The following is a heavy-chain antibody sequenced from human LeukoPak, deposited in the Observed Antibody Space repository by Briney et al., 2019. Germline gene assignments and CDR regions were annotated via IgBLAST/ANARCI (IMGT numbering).Heavy chain of an antibody. Sequence: PSEILSLTCTVSGGSISSSSYYWGWIRQPPGKGLEWIGYIYYGGSTYYNPSLKSRLTISVDTSKNQFSLNLSSVTAADTAIYYCASRPRTGPSSFTDAFDIWGQGTMVTVSS. J-gene: IGHJ3*02. V-gene: IGHV4-31*03. D-gene: IGHD3/OR15-3a*01. CDR2: IYYGGST. CDR3: ASRPRTGPSSFTDAFDI. CDR1: GGSISSSSYY.